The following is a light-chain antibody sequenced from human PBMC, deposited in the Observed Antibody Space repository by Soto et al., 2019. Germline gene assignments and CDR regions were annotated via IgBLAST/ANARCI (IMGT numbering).Light chain of an antibody. Sequence: DIQMTQSPSTLSGSVGDRVTITCRASQSISSWLAWYQQKPGKAPKLLIYAASTLQSGVPSRFSGSGSGTEFTLTISSLQPEDFATYYCQQLNSYLPITFGQGTRLEIK. CDR2: AAS. V-gene: IGKV1-5*01. J-gene: IGKJ5*01. CDR1: QSISSW. CDR3: QQLNSYLPIT.